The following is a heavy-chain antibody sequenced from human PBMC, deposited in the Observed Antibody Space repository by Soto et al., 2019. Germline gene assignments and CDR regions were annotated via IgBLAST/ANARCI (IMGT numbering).Heavy chain of an antibody. Sequence: PGGSLRLSCAASGFTFSSYGMHWVRQAPGKGLEWVVVISYDGSNKYYADSVKGRFTISRDNSKNTLYLQMNSLRAEDTAVYYCAKDRAVLLWFGELFQWGQGTLVTVSS. CDR1: GFTFSSYG. CDR3: AKDRAVLLWFGELFQ. J-gene: IGHJ4*02. V-gene: IGHV3-30*18. CDR2: ISYDGSNK. D-gene: IGHD3-10*01.